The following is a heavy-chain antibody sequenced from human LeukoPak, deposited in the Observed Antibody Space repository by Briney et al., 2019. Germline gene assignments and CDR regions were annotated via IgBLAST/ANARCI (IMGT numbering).Heavy chain of an antibody. J-gene: IGHJ4*02. CDR1: GGSISSGDYY. Sequence: SQTLSLTCTVSGGSISSGDYYWSWIRQPPGKGLEWIGYIYYSGSTHYNPSLKSRVTISVDTSKNQFSLKLSSVTAADTAVYYCARASGGAAAGLDYWGQGTLVTVSS. CDR3: ARASGGAAAGLDY. D-gene: IGHD6-13*01. CDR2: IYYSGST. V-gene: IGHV4-30-4*01.